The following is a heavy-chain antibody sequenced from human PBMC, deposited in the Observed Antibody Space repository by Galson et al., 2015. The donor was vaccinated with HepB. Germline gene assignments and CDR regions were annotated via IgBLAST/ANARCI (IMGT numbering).Heavy chain of an antibody. CDR2: ISYDGSNK. J-gene: IGHJ4*02. V-gene: IGHV3-30-3*01. D-gene: IGHD6-13*01. Sequence: SLRLSCAASGFTFSSYAMHWVRQAPGKGLKWVAVISYDGSNKYYADSVKGRFTISRDNSKNTLYLQMSSLRAEDTAVYYCARLAYGAAAGAGDWGQGTLVTVSS. CDR3: ARLAYGAAAGAGD. CDR1: GFTFSSYA.